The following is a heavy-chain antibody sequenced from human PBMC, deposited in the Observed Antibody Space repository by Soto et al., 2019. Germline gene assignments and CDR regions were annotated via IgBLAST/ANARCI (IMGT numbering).Heavy chain of an antibody. J-gene: IGHJ4*02. V-gene: IGHV3-7*04. CDR1: GLSFGSFW. D-gene: IGHD6-19*01. Sequence: GGSLRLSCVGSGLSFGSFWMNWVRQAPGKGLEWVAIIKQDGSQKLYLDSVKGRFTISRDNAEKSLYLQINSLRAEDTAVYYCAGGSGWLVTDWGQGTRVTVSS. CDR2: IKQDGSQK. CDR3: AGGSGWLVTD.